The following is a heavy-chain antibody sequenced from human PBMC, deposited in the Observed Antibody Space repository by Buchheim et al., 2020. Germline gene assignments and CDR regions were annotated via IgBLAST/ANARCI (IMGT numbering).Heavy chain of an antibody. CDR3: ARDYYDFWSGFRPFDY. CDR1: GFTFSSYG. Sequence: QVQLVESGGGVVQPGRSLRLSCAASGFTFSSYGMHWVRQAPGKGLEWVAVIWYDGSNKYYADSVKGRFTISRDNSKNTLYLHMNRLCAEDTAVYYCARDYYDFWSGFRPFDYWGQGTL. V-gene: IGHV3-33*01. D-gene: IGHD3-3*01. CDR2: IWYDGSNK. J-gene: IGHJ4*02.